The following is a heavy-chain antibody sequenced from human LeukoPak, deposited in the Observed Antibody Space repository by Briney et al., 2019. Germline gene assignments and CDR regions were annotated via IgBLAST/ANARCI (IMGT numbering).Heavy chain of an antibody. Sequence: SETLSLTCTVSGGSISSGGYYWSWIRQPPGKGLEWIGYIYYSGSTNYNPSLKSRVTISVDTSKNQFSLKLSSVTAADTAVYYCARHLEDGYNFLDYWGQGTLVTVSS. J-gene: IGHJ4*02. CDR2: IYYSGST. CDR3: ARHLEDGYNFLDY. CDR1: GGSISSGGYY. D-gene: IGHD5-24*01. V-gene: IGHV4-61*08.